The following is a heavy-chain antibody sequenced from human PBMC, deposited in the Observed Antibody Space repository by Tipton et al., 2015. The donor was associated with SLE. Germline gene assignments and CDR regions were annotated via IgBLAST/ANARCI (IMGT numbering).Heavy chain of an antibody. D-gene: IGHD2-8*01. CDR1: GGSISSADYY. J-gene: IGHJ3*02. V-gene: IGHV3-11*04. Sequence: LSLTCTVSGGSISSADYYWSWIRQHPGKGLEWLSSISSRGDNIYYADSVKGRITISRDNAKNSLYLQMNNLRADDTAVYYCAGEGLGYCTNGVCVADALHIWGQGTMVTVSS. CDR2: ISSRGDNI. CDR3: AGEGLGYCTNGVCVADALHI.